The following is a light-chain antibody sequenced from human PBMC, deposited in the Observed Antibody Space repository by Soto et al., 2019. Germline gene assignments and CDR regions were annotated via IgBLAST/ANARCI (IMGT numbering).Light chain of an antibody. CDR2: LGS. Sequence: DIVMTQSPLSLPVTPGEPASISCRSSQSLLHSNGYNYLDWYVQRPGQSPQVLIYLGSVRASGVPDRFSGSGSGTDFTLKISRVEAEDVGVYYCMQALPTLFTFGPGTKVEIK. V-gene: IGKV2-28*01. CDR1: QSLLHSNGYNY. J-gene: IGKJ3*01. CDR3: MQALPTLFT.